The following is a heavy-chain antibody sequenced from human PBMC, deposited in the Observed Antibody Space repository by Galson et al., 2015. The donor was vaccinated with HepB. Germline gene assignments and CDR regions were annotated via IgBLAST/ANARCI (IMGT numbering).Heavy chain of an antibody. CDR1: GYTLTELS. V-gene: IGHV1-24*01. Sequence: SVKVSCKVSGYTLTELSMHWVRQAPGKGLEWMGGFDPEDGETIYAQKFQGRVTMTEDTSTDTAYMELSSLRSEDTAVYYCATGPPGARHFDYWGQGTLVTVSS. CDR2: FDPEDGET. J-gene: IGHJ4*02. D-gene: IGHD1-26*01. CDR3: ATGPPGARHFDY.